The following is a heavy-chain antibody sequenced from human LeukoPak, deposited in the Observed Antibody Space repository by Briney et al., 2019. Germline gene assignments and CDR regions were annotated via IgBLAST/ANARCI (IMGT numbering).Heavy chain of an antibody. V-gene: IGHV1-8*01. CDR3: ASTILSEP. J-gene: IGHJ5*02. Sequence: ASVKVSCKVSGYTLTELSVHWVRQATGQGLEWMGWMNPNSGNTGYAQKFQGRVTMTRNTSISTAYMELSSLRSEDTAVYYCASTILSEPWGQGTLVTVSS. CDR2: MNPNSGNT. CDR1: GYTLTELS. D-gene: IGHD5-24*01.